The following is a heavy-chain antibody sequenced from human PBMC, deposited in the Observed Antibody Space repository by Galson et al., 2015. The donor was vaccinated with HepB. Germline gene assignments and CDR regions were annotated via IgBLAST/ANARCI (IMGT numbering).Heavy chain of an antibody. Sequence: QSGAEVKKPGESLKTSCKVSGYTFTGYWIGWVRQVSGKGLEWMAIIYPGDPDVQYSPSFQGQVTISVDESISTAYLQWSSLKASDTAMYYCARLGPGSAHLIFDYWGQGTLVTVSS. CDR2: IYPGDPDV. CDR1: GYTFTGYW. J-gene: IGHJ4*02. D-gene: IGHD3-16*01. V-gene: IGHV5-51*01. CDR3: ARLGPGSAHLIFDY.